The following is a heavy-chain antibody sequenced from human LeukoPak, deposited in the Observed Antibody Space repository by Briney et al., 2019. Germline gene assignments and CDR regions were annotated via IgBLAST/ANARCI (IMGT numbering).Heavy chain of an antibody. CDR2: ISYSGST. D-gene: IGHD3-10*01. CDR3: ARRAAYGSGSYFDF. Sequence: SETLSLTCAVSGGSISSGTYYWAWIRQPPGKGLEWIETISYSGSTYYNPSLKSRVTISVDKSKNQFSLRLSSVTAADTAVYYCARRAAYGSGSYFDFWGLGTLVTVSS. CDR1: GGSISSGTYY. V-gene: IGHV4-39*01. J-gene: IGHJ4*02.